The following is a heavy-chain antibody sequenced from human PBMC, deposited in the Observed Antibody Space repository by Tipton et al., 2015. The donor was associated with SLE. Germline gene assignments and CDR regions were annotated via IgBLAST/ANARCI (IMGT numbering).Heavy chain of an antibody. J-gene: IGHJ4*02. CDR1: GGSFSGYY. CDR3: ARDGQLVGADFAY. V-gene: IGHV4-34*01. Sequence: TLSLTCAVYGGSFSGYYWSWIRQPPGKGLEWIGEINHRGSTNYNPSLKSRVTISVDTSKNQFSLKLSSVTAADTAVYYCARDGQLVGADFAYWGQGTLVTVSS. CDR2: INHRGST. D-gene: IGHD6-6*01.